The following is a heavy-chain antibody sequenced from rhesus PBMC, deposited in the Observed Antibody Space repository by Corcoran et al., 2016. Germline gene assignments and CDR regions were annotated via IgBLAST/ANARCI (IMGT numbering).Heavy chain of an antibody. CDR2: IDPSDSDT. CDR3: AKRLVRNWGGYGLDS. CDR1: VYSFTSYW. J-gene: IGHJ6*01. D-gene: IGHD7-45*01. Sequence: EVQLVQSEAEVKRPGESLKISCQTSVYSFTSYWISWLPHTPGKGLEWMGAIDPSDSDTRYSPSFQGQVTISADKSISTTYLQWSSLKASDTATYYCAKRLVRNWGGYGLDSWGQGVVVTVSS. V-gene: IGHV5-2*01.